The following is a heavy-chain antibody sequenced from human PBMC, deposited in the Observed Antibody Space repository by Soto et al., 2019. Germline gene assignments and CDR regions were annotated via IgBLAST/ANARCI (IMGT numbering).Heavy chain of an antibody. J-gene: IGHJ4*02. V-gene: IGHV3-30-3*01. CDR3: ARPGIYDSSGYYYPYFEY. CDR1: GFNFSSYA. Sequence: GGSLRLSCAASGFNFSSYAMHWVRQAPGKGLERVAVMSYDGSNKNYADSVKGRFTISRDNSKNTLYLQMNSLRAEDTAVYYCARPGIYDSSGYYYPYFEYWGQGALVTVSS. D-gene: IGHD3-22*01. CDR2: MSYDGSNK.